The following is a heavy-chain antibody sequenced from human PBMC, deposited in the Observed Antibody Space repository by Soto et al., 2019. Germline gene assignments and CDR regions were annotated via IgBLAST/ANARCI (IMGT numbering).Heavy chain of an antibody. CDR2: IIPMFGIA. J-gene: IGHJ3*02. CDR1: GGTFNTYT. CDR3: ARAAGDMADI. V-gene: IGHV1-69*02. Sequence: QVQLVQSGAEVKKPGSSVKVSCKASGGTFNTYTISWVRQAPGQGLEWMGRIIPMFGIANYAQKFQGRVTSTADKSTSTAYMELSSLRSEVTAVYYWARAAGDMADIWGQGTMVTVSS.